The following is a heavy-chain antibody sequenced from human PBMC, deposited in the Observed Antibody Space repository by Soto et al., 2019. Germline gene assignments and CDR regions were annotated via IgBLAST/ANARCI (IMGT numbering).Heavy chain of an antibody. J-gene: IGHJ3*02. CDR3: TTSGRRWPDAFDI. Sequence: QVQLQQWGAGLLKPSETLSLTCAVYGVSFNSYFWNWVRQPPGKGLEWIGEVTPSGGSNYNPSLTSRVNISKGTSKNQFSLKVTSVTAADTAVYYCTTSGRRWPDAFDISAQGAMVTVS. V-gene: IGHV4-34*01. CDR1: GVSFNSYF. D-gene: IGHD2-15*01. CDR2: VTPSGGS.